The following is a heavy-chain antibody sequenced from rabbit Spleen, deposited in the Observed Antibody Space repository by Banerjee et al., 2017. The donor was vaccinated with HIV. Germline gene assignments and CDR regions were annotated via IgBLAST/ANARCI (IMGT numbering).Heavy chain of an antibody. CDR2: INAGSSGNT. D-gene: IGHD1-1*01. Sequence: QEQLVESGGGLVKPEGSLKLSCTASGFSFSNKAVMCWVRQAPGKGLEWIACINAGSSGNTYYTSWAKGRFTISKTSPTTVTLQMTSLTAADTATYFCARDLVGVIGWNFYLWGPGTLVTVS. CDR1: GFSFSNKAV. V-gene: IGHV1S45*01. J-gene: IGHJ4*01. CDR3: ARDLVGVIGWNFYL.